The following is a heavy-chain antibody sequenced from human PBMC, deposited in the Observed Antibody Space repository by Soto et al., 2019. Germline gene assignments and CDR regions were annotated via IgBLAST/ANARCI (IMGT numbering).Heavy chain of an antibody. J-gene: IGHJ4*02. D-gene: IGHD3-9*01. V-gene: IGHV1-18*01. CDR2: ISAYNGNT. CDR3: ARAAYEILPGYYTR. Sequence: ASVKVSCKASGYTFTSYGISWVRQAPGQGLEWMGWISAYNGNTNYAQKFQGRVTMTTDTSTSTAYMELRSLRSDDTAVYYCARAAYEILPGYYTRWGQGTLVTVSS. CDR1: GYTFTSYG.